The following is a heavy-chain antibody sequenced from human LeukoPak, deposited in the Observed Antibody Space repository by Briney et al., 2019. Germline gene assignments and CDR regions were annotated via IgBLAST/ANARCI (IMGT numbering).Heavy chain of an antibody. CDR1: GYTFTSYA. D-gene: IGHD5-12*01. Sequence: GASVKVSCKASGYTFTSYAMNWVRQAPGQGLEWMGWINTNTGNPTYAQGFTGRFVFSLDTSVSTAYLQISSLKAEDTAVYYCARGGYSGYDFVPVGYWGQGTLVTVSS. J-gene: IGHJ4*02. CDR2: INTNTGNP. V-gene: IGHV7-4-1*02. CDR3: ARGGYSGYDFVPVGY.